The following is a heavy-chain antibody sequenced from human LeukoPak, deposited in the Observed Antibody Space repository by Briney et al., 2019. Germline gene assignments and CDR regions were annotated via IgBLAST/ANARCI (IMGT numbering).Heavy chain of an antibody. CDR1: GYTFTDYF. D-gene: IGHD3-10*01. J-gene: IGHJ4*02. CDR3: ASQKVHLASPITM. CDR2: INPNSGDT. V-gene: IGHV1-2*02. Sequence: GASVKISCKASGYTFTDYFIHWVRQAPGQGLEWMGWINPNSGDTNYAQRFQGRVTMTRDTSISTAYMELSRLRSDDTAVYYCASQKVHLASPITMWGQGTLVTVSS.